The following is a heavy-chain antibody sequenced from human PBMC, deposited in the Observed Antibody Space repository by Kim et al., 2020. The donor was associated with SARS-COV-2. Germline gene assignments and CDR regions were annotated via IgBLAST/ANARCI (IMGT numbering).Heavy chain of an antibody. V-gene: IGHV3-21*01. CDR2: ISSSSSYI. CDR3: ARDSVLRYFDC. CDR1: GFTFSSYS. D-gene: IGHD3-9*01. J-gene: IGHJ4*02. Sequence: GSLRLSCAASGFTFSSYSMNWVRQAPGKGLEWVSSISSSSSYIYYADSVKGRFTISRDNAKNSLYLQMNSLRAEDTAVYYCARDSVLRYFDCWGQGTLVTVSS.